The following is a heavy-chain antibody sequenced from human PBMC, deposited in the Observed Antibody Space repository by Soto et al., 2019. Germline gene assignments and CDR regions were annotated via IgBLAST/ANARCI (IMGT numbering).Heavy chain of an antibody. J-gene: IGHJ4*02. CDR1: GGTFSSYA. D-gene: IGHD3-22*01. V-gene: IGHV1-69*13. CDR3: ARSRNYYDSSGYFMAPRIYYFDY. CDR2: IIPIFGTA. Sequence: SVTVSCKASGGTFSSYAIIWVRQAPGQGLEWMGGIIPIFGTANYAQKFQGRVTITADESTSTAYMELSSLRSEDTAVYYCARSRNYYDSSGYFMAPRIYYFDYWGQGTLVTVSS.